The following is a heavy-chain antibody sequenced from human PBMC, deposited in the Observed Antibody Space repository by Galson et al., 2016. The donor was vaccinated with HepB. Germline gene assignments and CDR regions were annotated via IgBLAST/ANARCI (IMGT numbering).Heavy chain of an antibody. Sequence: LRLSCAASGFTFSSHWMHWVRQAPGKGLVCVSRLKSDGRSTYYADSVKGRFTISRDNAKNTLYLQMNSLGAEDTAVYYCRVGTAGIDDWGQGTLVTVSS. CDR2: LKSDGRST. J-gene: IGHJ4*02. CDR3: RVGTAGIDD. V-gene: IGHV3-74*01. CDR1: GFTFSSHW. D-gene: IGHD1/OR15-1a*01.